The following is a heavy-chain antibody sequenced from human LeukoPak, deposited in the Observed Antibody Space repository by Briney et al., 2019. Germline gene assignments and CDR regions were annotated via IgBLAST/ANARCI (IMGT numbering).Heavy chain of an antibody. V-gene: IGHV4-39*01. CDR2: IYYSVRT. CDR3: ASLYYDYVWGSYRYTPPSNWFDP. D-gene: IGHD3-16*02. Sequence: PSETLSLTCTVSGGSISSSSYYWGWIRQPPGKGLEWIGSIYYSVRTYYNPSLKSRVTISVDTSKNQFSLKLSSVTAADTAVYYCASLYYDYVWGSYRYTPPSNWFDPWGQGTLVTVSS. J-gene: IGHJ5*02. CDR1: GGSISSSSYY.